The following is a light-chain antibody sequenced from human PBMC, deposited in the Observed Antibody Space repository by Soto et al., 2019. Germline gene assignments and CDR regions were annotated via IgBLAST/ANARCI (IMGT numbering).Light chain of an antibody. CDR3: MQRIEFPLT. J-gene: IGKJ4*01. CDR2: TAS. Sequence: DIVMTQTPLSLTVTPGEPASISCRSSQSLLDSDDGNTYLDWYLQKPGQSPQLLIYTASYRASGVPDRFSGSGSGTDFTLKISRVEAEDVGVYYCMQRIEFPLTLGGGTKVDIK. V-gene: IGKV2-40*01. CDR1: QSLLDSDDGNTY.